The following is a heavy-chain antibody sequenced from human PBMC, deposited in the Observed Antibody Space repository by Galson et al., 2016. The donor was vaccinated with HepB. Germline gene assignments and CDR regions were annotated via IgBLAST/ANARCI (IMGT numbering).Heavy chain of an antibody. J-gene: IGHJ4*01. Sequence: SLRLSCAASGFTFSNYAMSWVRQAPRKGLEWVSGITASADTTYYADSVKGRFTISRDNARNTLFLQMSSLRAEDTAVYYCAKRDYPDRSGYAPLFDYWGHGTLVTVSS. CDR1: GFTFSNYA. CDR2: ITASADTT. CDR3: AKRDYPDRSGYAPLFDY. V-gene: IGHV3-23*01. D-gene: IGHD3-22*01.